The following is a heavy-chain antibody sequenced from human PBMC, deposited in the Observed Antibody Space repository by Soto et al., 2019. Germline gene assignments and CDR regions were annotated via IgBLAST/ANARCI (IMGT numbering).Heavy chain of an antibody. J-gene: IGHJ4*02. CDR3: AAYYDSSGYYFPARY. D-gene: IGHD3-22*01. CDR1: GGTFSSYA. Sequence: VASVKVSFKASGGTFSSYAISWLRQAPGQGLEWMGGIIPIFGTANYAQKFQGRVTITADESTSTAYMELSSLRSEDTAVYYCAAYYDSSGYYFPARYWGQGTLVTVSS. V-gene: IGHV1-69*13. CDR2: IIPIFGTA.